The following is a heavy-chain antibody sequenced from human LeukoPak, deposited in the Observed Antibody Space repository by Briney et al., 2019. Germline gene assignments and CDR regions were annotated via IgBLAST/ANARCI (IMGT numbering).Heavy chain of an antibody. CDR3: ARGPSLRITIFGVVLTSYGMDV. CDR1: GGSFSGYY. J-gene: IGHJ6*02. CDR2: INHSGST. V-gene: IGHV4-34*01. Sequence: SETLSLTCAVYGGSFSGYYWSWIRQPPGKGLEWIGEINHSGSTNYNPSLKSRVTISVDTSKNQFSLKLSSVTAADTAVYYCARGPSLRITIFGVVLTSYGMDVWGQGTTVTVSS. D-gene: IGHD3-3*01.